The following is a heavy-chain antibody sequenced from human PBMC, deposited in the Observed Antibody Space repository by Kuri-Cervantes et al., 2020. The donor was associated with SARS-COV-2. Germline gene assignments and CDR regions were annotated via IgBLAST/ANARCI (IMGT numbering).Heavy chain of an antibody. CDR3: ARDERDYDFWSGYYKDENWYFDL. V-gene: IGHV3-7*01. Sequence: GSLRLSCAASGFTFSSYWMSWVRQAPGKGLEWVANIKQDGSEKYYVDSVKGRFTISRDNAKNSLYLQMNSLRAEDTAVYYCARDERDYDFWSGYYKDENWYFDLWGRGTLVTVSS. CDR1: GFTFSSYW. J-gene: IGHJ2*01. D-gene: IGHD3-3*01. CDR2: IKQDGSEK.